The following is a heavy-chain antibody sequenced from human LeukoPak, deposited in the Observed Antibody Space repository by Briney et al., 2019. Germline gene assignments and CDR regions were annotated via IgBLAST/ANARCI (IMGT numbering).Heavy chain of an antibody. CDR1: GYIFTAYY. Sequence: GASVKVSCMASGYIFTAYYIHWVRQAPGQGLEWVGWINPNTGDRSYAQKFQGWVTLTRDTSISTAYMELSRLRSDDTAVYYCAILSSGPNFDYWGQGTLVTVSS. CDR2: INPNTGDR. V-gene: IGHV1-2*04. D-gene: IGHD3-22*01. J-gene: IGHJ4*02. CDR3: AILSSGPNFDY.